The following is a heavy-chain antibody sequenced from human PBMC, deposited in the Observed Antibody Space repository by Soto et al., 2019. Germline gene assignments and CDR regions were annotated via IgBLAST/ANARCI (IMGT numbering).Heavy chain of an antibody. V-gene: IGHV3-30*18. CDR1: GFTFSSYG. CDR3: AKGTVRGVIIGDFDY. D-gene: IGHD3-10*01. J-gene: IGHJ4*02. Sequence: PGGSLRLSCAASGFTFSSYGMHWVRQAPGKGLEWVAVISYDGSNKYYADSVKGRFTISRDNSKNTLYLQMNSLRAEDTAVYYCAKGTVRGVIIGDFDYWGQGTLVTVSS. CDR2: ISYDGSNK.